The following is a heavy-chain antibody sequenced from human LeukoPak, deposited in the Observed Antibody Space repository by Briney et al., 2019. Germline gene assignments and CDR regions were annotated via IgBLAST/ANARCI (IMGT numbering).Heavy chain of an antibody. J-gene: IGHJ4*02. Sequence: PGGSLRLSCAASGFTFSGYSMNWVRQAPGKGLEWLSYISSSTNTIYYADSVKGRFTISRDNAKNSLYLQMNSLRAEDTAVYYCARLYQLLYPMDYWGQGTLVTVSS. CDR1: GFTFSGYS. V-gene: IGHV3-48*01. CDR3: ARLYQLLYPMDY. D-gene: IGHD2-2*02. CDR2: ISSSTNTI.